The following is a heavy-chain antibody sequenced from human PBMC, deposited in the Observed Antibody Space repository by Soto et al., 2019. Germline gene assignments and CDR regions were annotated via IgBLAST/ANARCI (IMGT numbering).Heavy chain of an antibody. CDR2: ISGSGGST. CDR1: GFTFSSYS. D-gene: IGHD3-10*01. V-gene: IGHV3-23*01. Sequence: PXGSLKLSCAAYGFTFSSYSMSGVRQAPGKGLEWVSAISGSGGSTYYADSVKGRFTISRDNSKNTLYLQMNSLRAEDTAVYYCAKDYMAQFDSWGQGTLVTVSS. CDR3: AKDYMAQFDS. J-gene: IGHJ4*02.